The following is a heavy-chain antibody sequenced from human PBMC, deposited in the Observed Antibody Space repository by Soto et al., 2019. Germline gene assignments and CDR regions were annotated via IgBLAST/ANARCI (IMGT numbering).Heavy chain of an antibody. CDR2: IIPIFGTA. CDR3: ARFGIAARHFDY. V-gene: IGHV1-69*13. CDR1: GGTFSSYA. J-gene: IGHJ4*02. D-gene: IGHD6-6*01. Sequence: ASVKVSCKASGGTFSSYAISWVRQAPGQGLEWMGGIIPIFGTANYAQKFQGRVTITADESTSTAYMELSSLRSEDTAVYYCARFGIAARHFDYWGQGTLVTVSS.